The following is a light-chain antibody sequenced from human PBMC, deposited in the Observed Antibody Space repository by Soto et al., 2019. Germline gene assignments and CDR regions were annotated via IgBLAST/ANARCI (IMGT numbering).Light chain of an antibody. Sequence: EVVMTQSPATLSVSPGERATLSCRASESVSSNLAWYQQRPGQAPRIVIYGASTRATGIPARFSGGGSGTEFTLSISSLQAEDLAVYYCQQYHSWPPITFGQGTRLEIK. V-gene: IGKV3-15*01. CDR1: ESVSSN. CDR3: QQYHSWPPIT. CDR2: GAS. J-gene: IGKJ5*01.